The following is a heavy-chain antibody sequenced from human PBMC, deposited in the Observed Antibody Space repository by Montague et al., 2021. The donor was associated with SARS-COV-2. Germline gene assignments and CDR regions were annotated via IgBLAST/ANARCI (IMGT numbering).Heavy chain of an antibody. D-gene: IGHD2-2*01. CDR1: GGSISSSSYY. J-gene: IGHJ5*02. CDR3: ARQGDQLLLEYWFDP. Sequence: SETLSLTCTVSGGSISSSSYYWGWIRQPPGKGLEWIGSIYYSGSTYYNLSLKSRVTISVDTSKNQFSLKLSSVTAADTAVYYCARQGDQLLLEYWFDPWGQGTLVTVSS. CDR2: IYYSGST. V-gene: IGHV4-39*01.